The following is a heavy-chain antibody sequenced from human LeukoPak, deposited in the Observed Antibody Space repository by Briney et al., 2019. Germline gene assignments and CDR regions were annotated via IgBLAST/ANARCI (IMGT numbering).Heavy chain of an antibody. J-gene: IGHJ4*02. V-gene: IGHV4-30-2*01. D-gene: IGHD1-26*01. CDR1: SGSIISGGHY. CDR2: IYQSGST. CDR3: ASGGSGSADY. Sequence: SQTLSLTCILSSGSIISGGHYWSWIRQPPGKGLEWIGHIYQSGSTYYNPSLKSRVTISVDTSKNQFSLKLSSVTAEDTAVYYCASGGSGSADYWGQGTLVTVSS.